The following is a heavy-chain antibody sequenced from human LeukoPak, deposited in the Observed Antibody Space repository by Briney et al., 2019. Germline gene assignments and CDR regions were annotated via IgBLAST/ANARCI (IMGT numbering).Heavy chain of an antibody. J-gene: IGHJ6*02. D-gene: IGHD6-13*01. Sequence: GGSLRLSCAASGFTFSSYAMSWVRQAPGKGLEWVSAIGGSGGSTYYADSVKGRFTISRDNSKNTLYLQMNSLRAEDTAVYYCAKVYTAAAGTGRSYYYYGMDVWGQGTTVTVSS. CDR1: GFTFSSYA. CDR2: IGGSGGST. V-gene: IGHV3-23*01. CDR3: AKVYTAAAGTGRSYYYYGMDV.